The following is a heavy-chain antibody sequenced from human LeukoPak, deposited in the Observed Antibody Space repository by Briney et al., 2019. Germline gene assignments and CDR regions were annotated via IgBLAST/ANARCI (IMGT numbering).Heavy chain of an antibody. J-gene: IGHJ4*02. CDR1: GFTFISYA. V-gene: IGHV3-23*01. D-gene: IGHD3-16*01. CDR2: ISGSGGST. CDR3: AKSIWRGGKDGFDY. Sequence: GGSLRLSCAASGFTFISYAMSWVRQAPGKGLGWVSAISGSGGSTYYADSVKGRFTISRHNSKNTLYLQMNSLRAEDTALHYCAKSIWRGGKDGFDYWGQGTPVTVSS.